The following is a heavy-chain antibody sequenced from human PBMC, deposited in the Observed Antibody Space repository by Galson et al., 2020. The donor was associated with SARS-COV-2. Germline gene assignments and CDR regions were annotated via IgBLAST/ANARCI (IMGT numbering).Heavy chain of an antibody. CDR3: ATYSGSSMRGVDP. CDR1: GYTFTDYD. D-gene: IGHD6-13*01. CDR2: MNPNSGNT. J-gene: IGHJ5*02. Sequence: ASVKVSCKASGYTFTDYDIHWVRQATGHGLEWMGWMNPNSGNTGYAQKFQGRVTMTRDTSISTAYMELSSLRSEDTAVYYCATYSGSSMRGVDPWGQGTLVIVSS. V-gene: IGHV1-8*01.